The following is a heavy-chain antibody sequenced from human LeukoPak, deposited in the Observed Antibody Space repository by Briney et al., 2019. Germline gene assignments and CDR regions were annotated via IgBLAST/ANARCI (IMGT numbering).Heavy chain of an antibody. CDR2: IGGDATT. Sequence: GGTLRLSCAASGFTFSNCVMSWVRQPQAKGMELVSAIGGDATTYYADYVNSRYTTSTDNSKNTLYLQMNSLRAEDTAIYYCAKAERLQAVAGWIDYWGQGTLVTVSS. V-gene: IGHV3-23*01. D-gene: IGHD6-19*01. CDR3: AKAERLQAVAGWIDY. J-gene: IGHJ4*02. CDR1: GFTFSNCV.